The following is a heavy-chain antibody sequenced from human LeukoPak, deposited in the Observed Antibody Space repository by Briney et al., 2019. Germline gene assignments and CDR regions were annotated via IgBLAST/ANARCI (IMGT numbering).Heavy chain of an antibody. D-gene: IGHD6-6*01. CDR1: GFTVSSNY. J-gene: IGHJ6*03. V-gene: IGHV3-66*01. Sequence: GGSLRLSCAASGFTVSSNYMSWVRQAPGKGLEWVSVIYSGGSTYYADSVKGGFTISRDNSKNTLYLQMNSLRAEDTAVYYCARDGYSSSSHYYYYYYMDVWGKGTTVTVSS. CDR3: ARDGYSSSSHYYYYYYMDV. CDR2: IYSGGST.